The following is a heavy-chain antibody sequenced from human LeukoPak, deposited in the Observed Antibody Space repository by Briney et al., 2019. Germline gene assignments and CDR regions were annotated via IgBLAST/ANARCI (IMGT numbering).Heavy chain of an antibody. CDR2: IRYDGSNK. CDR1: GFTFSSYG. V-gene: IGHV3-30*02. D-gene: IGHD6-19*01. J-gene: IGHJ4*02. Sequence: GGSLRLSCAASGFTFSSYGMHWVRQAPGKGLEWVAFIRYDGSNKYYADSVKGRFTISRDNSKNTLYLQMNSLRAEDTAVYYCAKDVRSIAVAGHLEPFDYWGQGTLVTVSS. CDR3: AKDVRSIAVAGHLEPFDY.